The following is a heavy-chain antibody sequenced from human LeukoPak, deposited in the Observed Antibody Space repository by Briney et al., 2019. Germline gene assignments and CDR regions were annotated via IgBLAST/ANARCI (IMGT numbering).Heavy chain of an antibody. Sequence: SETLSLTCDVYGGSFSGYYWSWIRQPPGKGLEWIGEISHRGSTNYNPSLKSRVTMSVDMSNNQFSLKLGSVTAADTAVYYCARLGYDFWSGYFLDSWGQGTLVTVSS. CDR3: ARLGYDFWSGYFLDS. J-gene: IGHJ4*02. CDR2: ISHRGST. V-gene: IGHV4-34*01. CDR1: GGSFSGYY. D-gene: IGHD3-3*01.